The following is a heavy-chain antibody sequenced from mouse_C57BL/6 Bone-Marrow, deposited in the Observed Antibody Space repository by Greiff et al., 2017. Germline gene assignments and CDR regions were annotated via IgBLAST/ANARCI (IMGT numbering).Heavy chain of an antibody. CDR3: ARQGWLLYAMDD. Sequence: EVKLEESGGGLVQPGASLKLSCAASGFTFSDYYMYWVRQTPEKRLEWVAYISNGGGSTYYTDTVKGRFTFSGDNAKNTLYLQLSSLKSEDTAMYYCARQGWLLYAMDDWGQQASVTVAS. J-gene: IGHJ4*01. CDR1: GFTFSDYY. D-gene: IGHD2-3*01. CDR2: ISNGGGST. V-gene: IGHV5-12*01.